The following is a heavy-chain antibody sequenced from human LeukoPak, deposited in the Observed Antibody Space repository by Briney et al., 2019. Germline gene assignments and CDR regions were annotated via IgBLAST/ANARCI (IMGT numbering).Heavy chain of an antibody. J-gene: IGHJ4*02. CDR3: AKDRDTTSSGTFDY. CDR2: IPDDGSYK. V-gene: IGHV3-30*18. Sequence: GRSLRLSCAASGFSFRNYGMHCVRQAPGKGLEWVAVIPDDGSYKNYADSVKGRFTISRDNSNNTLYLQMNSLRAEDTAVYYCAKDRDTTSSGTFDYWGQGTLVTVSS. CDR1: GFSFRNYG. D-gene: IGHD6-13*01.